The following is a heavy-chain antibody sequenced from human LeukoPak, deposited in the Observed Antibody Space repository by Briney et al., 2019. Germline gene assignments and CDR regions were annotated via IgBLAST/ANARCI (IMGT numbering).Heavy chain of an antibody. CDR1: GFTFSSYW. CDR2: IKQDGSEK. Sequence: GGSLRLSCAASGFTFSSYWMSWVRQAPGKGPEWVANIKQDGSEKYYVDSVKGRFTISRDNAKNSLYLQMNSLRAEDTALYYRAKDTGVTVTTGYFDYWGQGTLVTVSS. D-gene: IGHD4-17*01. CDR3: AKDTGVTVTTGYFDY. V-gene: IGHV3-7*03. J-gene: IGHJ4*02.